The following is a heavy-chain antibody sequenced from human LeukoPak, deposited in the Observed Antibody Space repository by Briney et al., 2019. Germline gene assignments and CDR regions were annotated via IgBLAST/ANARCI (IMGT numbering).Heavy chain of an antibody. J-gene: IGHJ4*02. CDR1: GGSISSGSYY. D-gene: IGHD3-22*01. Sequence: SETLSLTCTVSGGSISSGSYYWSWIRQPAGKELEWIGRIYTSGSTNYNPSLKSRVTISVDTSKNQFSLKLSSVTAADTAVYYCARVNYYDSSGYSGPYFDYWGQGTLVTVSS. CDR3: ARVNYYDSSGYSGPYFDY. CDR2: IYTSGST. V-gene: IGHV4-61*02.